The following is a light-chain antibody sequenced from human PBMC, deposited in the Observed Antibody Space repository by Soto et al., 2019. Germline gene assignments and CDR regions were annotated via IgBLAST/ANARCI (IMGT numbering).Light chain of an antibody. Sequence: DIQMTQSPSSLSASVGDRVTITCRASQSISSYLNWYQQKPGKAPKLLIYAASSLQSGVPSRFSDSGFGTDFTLTISSLQPEDFATYYCQQSYSTPWTFDQGTKLEIK. CDR3: QQSYSTPWT. CDR2: AAS. V-gene: IGKV1-39*01. CDR1: QSISSY. J-gene: IGKJ2*01.